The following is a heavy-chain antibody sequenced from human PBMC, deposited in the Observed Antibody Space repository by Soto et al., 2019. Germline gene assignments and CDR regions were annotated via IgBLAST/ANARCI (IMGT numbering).Heavy chain of an antibody. D-gene: IGHD3-10*01. CDR1: GGSISSYY. V-gene: IGHV4-39*01. Sequence: QLQLHESGPGLVKPSETLSLTCTVAGGSISSYYWTWIRQPPGKGLEWLGSLSYSGNTDYNPSLKSRATISVDTSKKQFSLTLRSVSVTDTAMYYSAMHRGRAPIYWGQGVLVTASS. CDR2: LSYSGNT. J-gene: IGHJ4*02. CDR3: AMHRGRAPIY.